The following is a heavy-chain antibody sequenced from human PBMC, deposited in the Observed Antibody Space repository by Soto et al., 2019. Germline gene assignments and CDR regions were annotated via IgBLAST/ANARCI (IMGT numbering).Heavy chain of an antibody. D-gene: IGHD1-26*01. CDR1: GYTFTSYG. J-gene: IGHJ4*02. Sequence: QVQLVQSGAEVKKPGASVKVSCKASGYTFTSYGISWVRQAPGQGLEWMGWISAYNGNTNYAQKLQGRVTMTTDTTTSAADMELRSLRSDDTAVYYCARDAGVSGELYYWGQGTLVTVSS. CDR2: ISAYNGNT. CDR3: ARDAGVSGELYY. V-gene: IGHV1-18*01.